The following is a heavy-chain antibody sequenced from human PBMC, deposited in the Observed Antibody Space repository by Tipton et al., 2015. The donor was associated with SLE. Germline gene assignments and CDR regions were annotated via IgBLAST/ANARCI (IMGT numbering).Heavy chain of an antibody. Sequence: TLSLTCTVSGGSISSGSFYWGWIRQPAGKGLEWIGRIYTSGGTNYNPSLKSRVTISVDTSKNQFSLKLSSVTAADTAVYDWARGMAAAGRGWFDPWGQGTRVTVSS. CDR2: IYTSGGT. D-gene: IGHD6-13*01. J-gene: IGHJ5*02. CDR3: ARGMAAAGRGWFDP. V-gene: IGHV4-61*02. CDR1: GGSISSGSFY.